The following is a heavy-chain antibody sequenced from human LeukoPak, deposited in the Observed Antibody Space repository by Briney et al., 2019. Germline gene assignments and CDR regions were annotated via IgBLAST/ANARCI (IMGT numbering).Heavy chain of an antibody. J-gene: IGHJ4*02. Sequence: GGSLRLSCEASGFTFGSHAMYWVRQAPGKGLEWVAGIFGSGGSPHYADSVKGRFTISRDKSRNTVYLQFNSLRADDTAVYYCGKTTVGYSSGQKPAWPVDYWGQGTLVTVSS. CDR2: IFGSGGSP. V-gene: IGHV3-23*01. CDR3: GKTTVGYSSGQKPAWPVDY. D-gene: IGHD5-18*01. CDR1: GFTFGSHA.